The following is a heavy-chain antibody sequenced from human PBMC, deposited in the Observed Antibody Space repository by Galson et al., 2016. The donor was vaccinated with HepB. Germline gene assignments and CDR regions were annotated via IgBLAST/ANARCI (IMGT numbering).Heavy chain of an antibody. V-gene: IGHV1-3*01. J-gene: IGHJ4*02. CDR3: AREGSYYTLDY. CDR2: INPGNGDT. CDR1: GYTFTNYA. D-gene: IGHD1-26*01. Sequence: SVKVSCKAPGYTFTNYAMHWVRQAPGQRLEWMGWINPGNGDTKYSQKFQGRVTISRDTSASTAYMELSSLISEDTAVYYCAREGSYYTLDYWGQGTLVTASS.